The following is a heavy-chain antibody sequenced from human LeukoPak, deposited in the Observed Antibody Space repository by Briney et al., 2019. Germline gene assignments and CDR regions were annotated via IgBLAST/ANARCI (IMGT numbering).Heavy chain of an antibody. D-gene: IGHD6-19*01. CDR2: IHHSGST. Sequence: SETLSLTCAVYVGSFSGYYWGWIRQPPGKGLEWIGEIHHSGSTNYNPSLKSRVTISVDTSKNQFSLKLSSVTAADTAVYYCARHSGGIGSSGWGRIDYWGQGTLVTVSS. J-gene: IGHJ4*02. CDR3: ARHSGGIGSSGWGRIDY. V-gene: IGHV4-34*01. CDR1: VGSFSGYY.